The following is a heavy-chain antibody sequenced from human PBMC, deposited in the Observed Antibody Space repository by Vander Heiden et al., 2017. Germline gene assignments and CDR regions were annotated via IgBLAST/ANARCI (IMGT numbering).Heavy chain of an antibody. CDR3: ARVVTLTGYHRGMDV. Sequence: QVQLVESGGGVVQPGRSLRLSLAASGFTFSSLAMHWVRQAPGKGLEWVAVISYDGSNKYYADSVKGRFTISRDNSKNTLYLQMNSLRAEDTAVYYCARVVTLTGYHRGMDVWGQGTTVTVSS. D-gene: IGHD3-9*01. J-gene: IGHJ6*02. V-gene: IGHV3-30*01. CDR2: ISYDGSNK. CDR1: GFTFSSLA.